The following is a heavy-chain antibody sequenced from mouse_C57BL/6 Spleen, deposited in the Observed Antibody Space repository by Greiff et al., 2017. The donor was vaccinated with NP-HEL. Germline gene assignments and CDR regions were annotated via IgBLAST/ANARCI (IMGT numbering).Heavy chain of an antibody. J-gene: IGHJ4*01. V-gene: IGHV1-64*01. CDR2: IHPNRGST. CDR3: ARTGSSAMDY. Sequence: QVQLQQPGAELVKPGASVKLSCKASGYTFTSYWMHWVKQRPGQGLEWLGMIHPNRGSTNYNEKFKSKATLTVDKSSSTAYMQLSSLTSEDSAVYYCARTGSSAMDYWGQGTSVTVSS. D-gene: IGHD1-1*01. CDR1: GYTFTSYW.